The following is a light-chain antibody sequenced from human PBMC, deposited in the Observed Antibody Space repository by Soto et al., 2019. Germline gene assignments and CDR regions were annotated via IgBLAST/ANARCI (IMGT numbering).Light chain of an antibody. CDR3: GYYTSISTYV. J-gene: IGLJ1*01. V-gene: IGLV2-14*01. CDR2: DVT. Sequence: QSALTQPASVSGSPGQSITISCTGTSSDVGGYNFVSWYQQHPDKATKLMIYDVTNRPAAVSKRFSGSKSGNTASLNISGLQGEDEADYDSGYYTSISTYVFGTGTKLTVL. CDR1: SSDVGGYNF.